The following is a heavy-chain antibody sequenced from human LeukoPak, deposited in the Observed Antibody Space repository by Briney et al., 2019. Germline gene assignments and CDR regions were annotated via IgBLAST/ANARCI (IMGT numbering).Heavy chain of an antibody. V-gene: IGHV4-39*07. CDR2: MYYSGST. CDR3: ARDLGTYYDILTGYGGAFDI. D-gene: IGHD3-9*01. J-gene: IGHJ3*02. Sequence: NASETLSLTCTVSGGSISRSSYYWGWIRQPPGKGLEWIGSMYYSGSTFYNPSLKSRVTILVDTSKNQFSMKLSSVTAADTAVYYCARDLGTYYDILTGYGGAFDIWGQGTMVTVSS. CDR1: GGSISRSSYY.